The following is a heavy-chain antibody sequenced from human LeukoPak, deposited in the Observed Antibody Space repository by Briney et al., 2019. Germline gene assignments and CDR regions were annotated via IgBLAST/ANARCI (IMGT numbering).Heavy chain of an antibody. D-gene: IGHD5-18*01. CDR3: ARVGYRYFGVDV. CDR1: GGSFSGYY. Sequence: SETLSLTCAVYGGSFSGYYWSWIRQPPGKGLEWIGEINHSGSTNYNPSLKSRVTISVDTSKNQFSLKLSSVTAADTAVYYCARVGYRYFGVDVWGPGTTVTVSS. J-gene: IGHJ6*02. CDR2: INHSGST. V-gene: IGHV4-34*01.